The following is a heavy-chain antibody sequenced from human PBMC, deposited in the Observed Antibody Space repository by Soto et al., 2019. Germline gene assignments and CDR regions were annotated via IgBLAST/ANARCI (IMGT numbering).Heavy chain of an antibody. CDR2: IWYDGNDK. V-gene: IGHV3-33*01. CDR3: ARKDDGYYFYGMDV. CDR1: GFTFSAYG. J-gene: IGHJ6*02. Sequence: SLRLSCAATGFTFSAYGMHWVRQAPGKGLEWVVLIWYDGNDKYYADFVKGRFTISRDNARNTLSLQMSSLRAEDTAVYYCARKDDGYYFYGMDVWCQGTTVTVSS.